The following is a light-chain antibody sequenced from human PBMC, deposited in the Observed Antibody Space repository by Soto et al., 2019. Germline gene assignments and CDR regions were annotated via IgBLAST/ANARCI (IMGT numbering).Light chain of an antibody. J-gene: IGLJ2*01. Sequence: QSALTQPASVSGSPGQSITISCTGTSSDVGAYNYVSWYQQHPGKAPKLMIYDVSNRPSGVSNRFSGSKSGNTASLIISGLQAEDEADYYCSSYTSSSTLAFGGGTKLTVL. V-gene: IGLV2-14*01. CDR3: SSYTSSSTLA. CDR1: SSDVGAYNY. CDR2: DVS.